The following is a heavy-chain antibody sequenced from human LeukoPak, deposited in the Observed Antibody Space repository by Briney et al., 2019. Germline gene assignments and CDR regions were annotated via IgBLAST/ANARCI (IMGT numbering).Heavy chain of an antibody. D-gene: IGHD3-16*02. Sequence: GGSLRLSCAASGFTFSSYSMNWVRQAPGKGLEWVSSISSSSSYIYYADSVKGRFTISRDNAKNSLYLQMNSLRAEDTAVYYCARDPDSYVWGSYRLDNIPFDYWGQGTLVTVSS. J-gene: IGHJ4*02. V-gene: IGHV3-21*01. CDR1: GFTFSSYS. CDR2: ISSSSSYI. CDR3: ARDPDSYVWGSYRLDNIPFDY.